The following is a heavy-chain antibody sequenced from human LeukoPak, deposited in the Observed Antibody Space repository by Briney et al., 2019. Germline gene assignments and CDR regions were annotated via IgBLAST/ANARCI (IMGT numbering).Heavy chain of an antibody. D-gene: IGHD3-10*01. CDR3: AIGHYGSGSYARY. J-gene: IGHJ4*02. Sequence: ASVKVSCKASGYTFTSYDINWVRQATGQGLEWMGWMNPNSGNTGYAQKFQGRVTMTRNTSISTAYMELSSLRSEDTAMYYCAIGHYGSGSYARYWGQGTLVTVSS. CDR1: GYTFTSYD. V-gene: IGHV1-8*01. CDR2: MNPNSGNT.